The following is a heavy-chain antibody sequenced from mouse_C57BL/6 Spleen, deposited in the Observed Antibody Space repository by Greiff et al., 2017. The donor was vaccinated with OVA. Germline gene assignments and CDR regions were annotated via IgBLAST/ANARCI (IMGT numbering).Heavy chain of an antibody. CDR1: GYTYTSYW. V-gene: IGHV1-59*01. J-gene: IGHJ1*03. CDR3: ARPGPNWYFDV. CDR2: IDPSDSYT. Sequence: QVQLQQPGAELVRPGTSVKLSCKASGYTYTSYWMHWVKQRPGQGLEWIGVIDPSDSYTNYNQKFKGKATLTVDTSSSTAYMQLSSLTSEDSAVYYCARPGPNWYFDVWGTGTTVTVSS.